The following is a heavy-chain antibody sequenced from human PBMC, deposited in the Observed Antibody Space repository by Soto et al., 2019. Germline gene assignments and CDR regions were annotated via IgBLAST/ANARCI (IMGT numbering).Heavy chain of an antibody. CDR3: GRDRGYDCPASYCYALSGLDV. V-gene: IGHV1-2*02. Sequence: QVQLVQSGAEVKKPGASVKVSCTASGYTFIDYYMHWVRQAPGQGLEWMGWINPSSGGTHYAQKFQGRVSMTRDTSISIVYMELSRLKSDDTAMYYCGRDRGYDCPASYCYALSGLDVWGQGTRVTVSS. D-gene: IGHD2-15*01. CDR1: GYTFIDYY. J-gene: IGHJ6*02. CDR2: INPSSGGT.